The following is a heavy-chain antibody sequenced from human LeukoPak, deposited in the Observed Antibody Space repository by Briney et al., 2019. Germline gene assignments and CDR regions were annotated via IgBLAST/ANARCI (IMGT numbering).Heavy chain of an antibody. CDR2: INPNTSNT. J-gene: IGHJ6*02. Sequence: GASVKVSCKASGYTFTSYYMHWLRQAPGEGPEWMGIINPNTSNTHYAQRFRGRVTMTRDTSTSTVYMELTSLRSEDTAVYYCARSDQYYYGMDVWGQGNTVTVSS. D-gene: IGHD4-4*01. V-gene: IGHV1-46*01. CDR1: GYTFTSYY. CDR3: ARSDQYYYGMDV.